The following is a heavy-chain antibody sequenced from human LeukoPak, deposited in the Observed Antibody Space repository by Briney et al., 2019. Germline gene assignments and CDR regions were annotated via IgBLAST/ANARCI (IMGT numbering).Heavy chain of an antibody. CDR3: AKDLAYSSGWYREYYFDY. CDR1: GFTFSSYA. J-gene: IGHJ4*02. CDR2: ISGSGAST. Sequence: SGGSLRLSCAASGFTFSSYAMSWVRQAPGKGLEWVSAISGSGASTYYADSVKGRFTISRDNSKNTLYLQMNSLRAEDTAVYYCAKDLAYSSGWYREYYFDYWGQGTLVTVSS. V-gene: IGHV3-23*01. D-gene: IGHD6-19*01.